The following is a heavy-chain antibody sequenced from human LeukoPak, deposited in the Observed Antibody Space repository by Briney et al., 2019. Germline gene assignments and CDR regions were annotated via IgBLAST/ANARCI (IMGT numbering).Heavy chain of an antibody. D-gene: IGHD6-19*01. CDR3: AKDRRYSSGWYALDI. J-gene: IGHJ3*02. CDR1: GFIFNNYA. Sequence: PGGSLRLSCAGSGFIFNNYAMHWVRQPPGKGLEWVSGISGRGDNTYYADSVKGRLTISRDSSRNTLYLQMNSLKAEDTAVYYCAKDRRYSSGWYALDIWGQGTMVTISS. V-gene: IGHV3-23*01. CDR2: ISGRGDNT.